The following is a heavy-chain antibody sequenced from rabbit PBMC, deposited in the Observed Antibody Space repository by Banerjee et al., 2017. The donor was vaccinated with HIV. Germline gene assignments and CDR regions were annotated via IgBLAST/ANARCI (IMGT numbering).Heavy chain of an antibody. Sequence: QEQLVESGGGLVQPGGSLKLSCKASGFDFSSYGVSWVRQAPGKGLEWIGYIDPVFGSTYYASWVNGRFTISRSTSLNTVDLKMTSLTAADTATYFCARSYAGYPGYGYATAFNLWGQGTLVTVS. J-gene: IGHJ4*01. CDR2: IDPVFGST. D-gene: IGHD6-1*01. CDR3: ARSYAGYPGYGYATAFNL. CDR1: GFDFSSYG. V-gene: IGHV1S47*01.